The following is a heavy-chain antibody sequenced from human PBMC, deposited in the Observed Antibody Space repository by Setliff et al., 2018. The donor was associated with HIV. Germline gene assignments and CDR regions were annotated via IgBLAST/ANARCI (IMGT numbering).Heavy chain of an antibody. D-gene: IGHD5-18*01. J-gene: IGHJ3*02. V-gene: IGHV4-59*08. CDR2: IYYSGST. CDR3: ARRGYGYGYPIDAFDI. Sequence: PSETLSLTGIVSGGTISSYYWSWIRQPPGKGLDLIGYIYYSGSTNYNASIQCRVTISVDTSKNQFSLKLSSVTAADTAVYYCARRGYGYGYPIDAFDIWGQGRMVT. CDR1: GGTISSYY.